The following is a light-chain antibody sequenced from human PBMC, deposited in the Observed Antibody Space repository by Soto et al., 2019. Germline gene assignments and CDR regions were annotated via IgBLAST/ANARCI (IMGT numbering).Light chain of an antibody. V-gene: IGKV1-5*03. CDR3: QHCNDYSWT. CDR1: QSINIW. CDR2: KTS. J-gene: IGKJ1*01. Sequence: DIHMTQSPSTLSASVGDRVTITCRASQSINIWLAWYQQKPGKAPNLLIYKTSSLETGVPSRFSGSRSATAYTLTISSLQPDEFATEDCQHCNDYSWTFGQGTKVEVK.